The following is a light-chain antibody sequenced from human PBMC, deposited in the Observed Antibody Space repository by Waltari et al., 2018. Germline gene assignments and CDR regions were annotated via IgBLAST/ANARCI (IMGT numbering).Light chain of an antibody. CDR1: SPNIGSNY. CDR3: AAWDDSLSGPV. J-gene: IGLJ2*01. V-gene: IGLV1-47*01. Sequence: QSVLTQPPSASGTPGQRVPISCSGSSPNIGSNYVYWYQHLPGTAPKVLIYRNNQRPSGVPDRFSGSKSGTSASLAISGLRSEDEADYYCAAWDDSLSGPVFGGGTKVTAL. CDR2: RNN.